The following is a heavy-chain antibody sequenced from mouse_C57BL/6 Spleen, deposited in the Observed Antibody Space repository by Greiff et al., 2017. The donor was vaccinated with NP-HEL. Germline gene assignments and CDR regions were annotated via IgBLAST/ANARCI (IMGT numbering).Heavy chain of an antibody. CDR2: IDPETGGT. CDR1: GYTFTDYE. Sequence: VKLVESGAELVRPGASVTLSCKASGYTFTDYEMHWVKQTPVHGLEWIGAIDPETGGTAYNQKFKGKAILTADKSSSTAYMALRSLTSEDSAVYYCTRLDYWGQGTTLTVAS. CDR3: TRLDY. J-gene: IGHJ2*01. V-gene: IGHV1-15*01.